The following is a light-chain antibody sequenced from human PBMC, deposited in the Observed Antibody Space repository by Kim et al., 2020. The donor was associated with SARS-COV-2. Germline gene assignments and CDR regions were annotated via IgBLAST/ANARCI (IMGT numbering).Light chain of an antibody. Sequence: ASVGDRVTITCRASHGISDFLAWYQQKPGKAPNLLIYKASSLESGVPSRFSGSASGTEFTLTISSLQPDDFSTYYCQQYASYPLTFGGGTKVDIK. CDR1: HGISDF. CDR2: KAS. J-gene: IGKJ4*01. CDR3: QQYASYPLT. V-gene: IGKV1-5*03.